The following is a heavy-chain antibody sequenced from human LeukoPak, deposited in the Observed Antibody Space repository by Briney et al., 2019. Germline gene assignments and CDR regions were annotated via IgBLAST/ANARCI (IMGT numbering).Heavy chain of an antibody. CDR3: ARVSYDLIYGDYSWFDP. J-gene: IGHJ5*02. CDR1: GFTFSSYE. V-gene: IGHV3-48*03. D-gene: IGHD4-17*01. Sequence: GGSLRLSCAASGFTFSSYEMNWVRQAPGKGLEWVSYISSSGSTIYYADSVKGRFTISRDNAKNSLYLQMNSLRAEDTAVYYCARVSYDLIYGDYSWFDPWGQGTLVTVSS. CDR2: ISSSGSTI.